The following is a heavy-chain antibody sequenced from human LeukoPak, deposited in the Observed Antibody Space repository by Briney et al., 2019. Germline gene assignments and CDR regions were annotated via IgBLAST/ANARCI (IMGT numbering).Heavy chain of an antibody. V-gene: IGHV3-23*01. CDR3: AKSGYNYDSDAYAFIDY. CDR1: GFTFSRYG. D-gene: IGHD3-22*01. J-gene: IGHJ4*02. CDR2: ISSGGGST. Sequence: GGSLRLSCVVSGFTFSRYGMSWVRQAPGTALEWVSGISSGGGSTYYADSVKGRFTISRDNSKNTLYLEMSSLRAEDTAVYYCAKSGYNYDSDAYAFIDYWGQGTLVTVSS.